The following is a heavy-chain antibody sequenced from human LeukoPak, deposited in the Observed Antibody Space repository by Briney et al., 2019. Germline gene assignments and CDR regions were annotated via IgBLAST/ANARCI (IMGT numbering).Heavy chain of an antibody. V-gene: IGHV4-59*12. CDR1: GASISSYY. D-gene: IGHD1-26*01. CDR3: ARGGSGATGWFDP. J-gene: IGHJ5*02. Sequence: SETLSLTCTVSGASISSYYWSWIRQPPGKGLEWIGYIYYSGSTNYNPSLKSRVTISVDTSKNQFSLKLNSVTAADTAVYYCARGGSGATGWFDPWGRGTLVTVSS. CDR2: IYYSGST.